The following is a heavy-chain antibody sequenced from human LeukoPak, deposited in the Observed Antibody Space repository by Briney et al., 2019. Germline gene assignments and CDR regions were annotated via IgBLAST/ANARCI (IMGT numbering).Heavy chain of an antibody. D-gene: IGHD6-19*01. CDR2: IYTSGST. J-gene: IGHJ4*02. Sequence: SETLSLTCTVSGGSISGGSYYWSWIRQPAGKGLERIGRIYTSGSTNYNPSLKSRVTISVDTSKNQFSLKLSSVTAADTAVYYCARRQGWYQGAPFDYWGQGTLVTVSS. CDR1: GGSISGGSYY. V-gene: IGHV4-61*02. CDR3: ARRQGWYQGAPFDY.